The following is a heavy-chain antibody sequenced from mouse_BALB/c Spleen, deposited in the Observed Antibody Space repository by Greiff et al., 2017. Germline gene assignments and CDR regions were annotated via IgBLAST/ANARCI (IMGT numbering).Heavy chain of an antibody. CDR3: ARINYYRYDRDY. CDR1: GYTFTSYW. J-gene: IGHJ2*01. D-gene: IGHD2-14*01. Sequence: VQGVESGAELAKPGASVKMSCKASGYTFTSYWMHWVKQRPGQGLEWIGYINPSTGYTEYNQKFKDKATLTADKSSSTAYMQLSSLTSEDSAVYYCARINYYRYDRDYWGQGTTLTVSS. CDR2: INPSTGYT. V-gene: IGHV1-7*01.